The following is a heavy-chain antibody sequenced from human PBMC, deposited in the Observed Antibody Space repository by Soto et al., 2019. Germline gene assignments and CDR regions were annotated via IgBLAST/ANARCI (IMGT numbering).Heavy chain of an antibody. CDR1: GYTFGGYG. D-gene: IGHD3-22*01. CDR3: ARDFYESSGYCDY. J-gene: IGHJ4*02. Sequence: ASVKVSCKAFGYTFGGYGLSWVRQAPGQGLEWMGWVSAYSGSTVYTQRFKGRLTMATDTSTGTAYMELRSLRSDDTSVYYCARDFYESSGYCDYWGQGTLVTVSS. CDR2: VSAYSGST. V-gene: IGHV1-18*01.